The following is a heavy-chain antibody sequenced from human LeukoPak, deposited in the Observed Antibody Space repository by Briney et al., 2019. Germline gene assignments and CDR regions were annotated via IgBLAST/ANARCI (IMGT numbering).Heavy chain of an antibody. D-gene: IGHD3-3*01. CDR1: GFSLSTSGVG. J-gene: IGHJ4*02. V-gene: IGHV2-5*01. CDR3: AHSKAPADGLYDFWSGYIPHFDY. CDR2: IYWNDDK. Sequence: SGPTLVNPTQTLTLTCTFSGFSLSTSGVGVGWIRQPPGKTLEWLALIYWNDDKRYSPSLKSRLTITKDTSKNQVVLTMTNMDPVDTATYYCAHSKAPADGLYDFWSGYIPHFDYWGQGTLVTVSS.